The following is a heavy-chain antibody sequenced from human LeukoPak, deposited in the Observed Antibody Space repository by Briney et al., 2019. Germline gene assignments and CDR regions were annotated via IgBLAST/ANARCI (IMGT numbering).Heavy chain of an antibody. CDR1: GGTFSRYA. Sequence: SVKVSCKASGGTFSRYAISWVRQAPGQGLEWMGGITPMFGIANYAQKFQGRVTITADESTSTAYMELSSLRSEDTAVYYCARDRPYTGGWRGFDYWGQGTLVTVSS. CDR3: ARDRPYTGGWRGFDY. CDR2: ITPMFGIA. J-gene: IGHJ4*02. D-gene: IGHD6-19*01. V-gene: IGHV1-69*01.